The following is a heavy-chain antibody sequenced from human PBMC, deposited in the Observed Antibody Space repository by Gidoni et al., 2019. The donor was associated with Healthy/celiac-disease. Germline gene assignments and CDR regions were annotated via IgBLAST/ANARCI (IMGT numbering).Heavy chain of an antibody. J-gene: IGHJ6*02. Sequence: QVQLVQSGAEVKKPGASVKVSCKASGYTFTSYDIHWVRQATGQGLEWMGWMNPNSGNTGYAQKFKGRVTMTRNTSISTAYMELSSLRSEDTAVYYCAREVGAQYYYDSSGYYYYYGMDVWGQGTTVTVSS. CDR2: MNPNSGNT. CDR3: AREVGAQYYYDSSGYYYYYGMDV. D-gene: IGHD3-22*01. V-gene: IGHV1-8*01. CDR1: GYTFTSYD.